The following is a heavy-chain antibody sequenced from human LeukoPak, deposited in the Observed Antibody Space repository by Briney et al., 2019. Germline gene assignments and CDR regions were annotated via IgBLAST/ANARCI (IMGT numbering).Heavy chain of an antibody. J-gene: IGHJ2*01. Sequence: ASVKVSCKASGYTFTAYYMHWVRQAPGQGPEWMGWINPNSGGTNYAQKFQGRVTMTRDTSISTAYMELSSLRSDDTAVYYRARIWAAVVTDYWYFDLWGRGTLVTVSS. V-gene: IGHV1-2*02. CDR2: INPNSGGT. D-gene: IGHD4-23*01. CDR1: GYTFTAYY. CDR3: ARIWAAVVTDYWYFDL.